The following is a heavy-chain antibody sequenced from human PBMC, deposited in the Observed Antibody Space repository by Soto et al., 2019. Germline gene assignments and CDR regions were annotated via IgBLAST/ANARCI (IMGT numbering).Heavy chain of an antibody. J-gene: IGHJ4*02. V-gene: IGHV5-10-1*01. CDR1: GYSFAGYW. CDR3: ARQIYDSDTGPNFQYYFDS. Sequence: GESLKISFKGSGYSFAGYWITWVRQKPGKGLEWMGRIDPSDSQTYYSPSFRGHVTISVTKSITTVFLQWSSLRASDTAMYYCARQIYDSDTGPNFQYYFDSWGQGTPVTVSS. D-gene: IGHD3-22*01. CDR2: IDPSDSQT.